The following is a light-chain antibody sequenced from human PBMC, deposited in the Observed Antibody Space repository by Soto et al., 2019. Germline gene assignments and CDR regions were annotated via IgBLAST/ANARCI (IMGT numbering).Light chain of an antibody. Sequence: QSALTQPASVSGSPGQPITISCTGTSSDVGGYNYVSWYQQHPGKVPKLMIYEVSNRPSGVSNRFSGSKSGNTASLTISGLQAEDEADYYCSSYTSSTTLYVFGTGTKVTVL. CDR1: SSDVGGYNY. CDR2: EVS. V-gene: IGLV2-14*01. CDR3: SSYTSSTTLYV. J-gene: IGLJ1*01.